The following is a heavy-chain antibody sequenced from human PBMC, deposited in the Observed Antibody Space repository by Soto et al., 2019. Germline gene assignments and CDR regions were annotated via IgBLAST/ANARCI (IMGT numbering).Heavy chain of an antibody. V-gene: IGHV3-21*01. J-gene: IGHJ4*02. CDR2: ISKSDYT. CDR3: AREDSIIIPAVSDF. CDR1: GFAFNNYG. D-gene: IGHD2-2*01. Sequence: GGSLRLSCTVSGFAFNNYGINWVRQAPGKGLEWISSISKSDYTYYSDSVKGRFTISRDNAKNSVSLQMNTLRVEDTAVYYCAREDSIIIPAVSDFWGQGTLVTVYS.